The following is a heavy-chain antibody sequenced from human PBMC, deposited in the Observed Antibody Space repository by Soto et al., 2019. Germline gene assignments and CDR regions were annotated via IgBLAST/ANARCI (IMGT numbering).Heavy chain of an antibody. CDR1: GGTFSSYA. Sequence: GASVKVSCKASGGTFSSYAISWVRQAPGQGLEWMGGIIPIFGTANYAQKFQGRVTITADESTSTAYMELSSLRSEDTAVYYCARGVGAYSSSWYILDYWGQGTLVTVSS. CDR2: IIPIFGTA. CDR3: ARGVGAYSSSWYILDY. V-gene: IGHV1-69*13. J-gene: IGHJ4*02. D-gene: IGHD6-13*01.